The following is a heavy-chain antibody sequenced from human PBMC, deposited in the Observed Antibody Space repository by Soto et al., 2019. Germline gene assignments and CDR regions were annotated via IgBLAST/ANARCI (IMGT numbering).Heavy chain of an antibody. V-gene: IGHV3-30*18. CDR3: AKEDSSSWHYYYGMDV. D-gene: IGHD6-13*01. CDR2: ISYDGSNK. J-gene: IGHJ6*02. Sequence: LRLSCAASGFTFSSYGINWVRQAPGKGLEWVAVISYDGSNKYYADSVKGRFTISRDSSKNMLYLQMNSLRAEDTAVYYCAKEDSSSWHYYYGMDVWGQGTTVTVSS. CDR1: GFTFSSYG.